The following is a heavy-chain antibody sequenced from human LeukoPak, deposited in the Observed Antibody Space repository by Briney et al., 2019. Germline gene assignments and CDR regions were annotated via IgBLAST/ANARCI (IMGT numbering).Heavy chain of an antibody. CDR1: GGTFSTYA. J-gene: IGHJ4*02. CDR2: LLPIFGTA. V-gene: IGHV1-69*13. CDR3: ARSFHSSGWYHDY. D-gene: IGHD6-19*01. Sequence: ASVKVSCKASGGTFSTYAISWVRQAPGQGLEWMGGLLPIFGTANYAPEFQGRVTITADESTSTAYMELSSLRSEDTAVYYCARSFHSSGWYHDYWGQGTLVTVSS.